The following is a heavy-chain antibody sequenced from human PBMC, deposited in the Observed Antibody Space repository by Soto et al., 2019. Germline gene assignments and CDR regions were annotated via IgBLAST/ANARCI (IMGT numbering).Heavy chain of an antibody. CDR3: ARDRPYSGSYWDAFDI. D-gene: IGHD1-26*01. CDR2: IYYSGST. V-gene: IGHV4-61*01. Sequence: SETLSLTCTVSGGSVSSGSYYWSWIRQPPGKGLEWIGYIYYSGSTNYNPSLKSRVTISVDASKNQFSLKLSSVTAADTAVYYCARDRPYSGSYWDAFDIWGQGTMVTVSS. J-gene: IGHJ3*02. CDR1: GGSVSSGSYY.